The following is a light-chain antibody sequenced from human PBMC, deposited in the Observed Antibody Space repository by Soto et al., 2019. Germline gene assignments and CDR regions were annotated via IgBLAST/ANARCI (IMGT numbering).Light chain of an antibody. Sequence: DSPVTRSPSTLSASVGDSVPITYRASQSISSWLAWYQQKPGKAPKVLIYATSDLQSGVPSRFSGSGSGTDFTLTINSLQPEDFATYYCQLANNFRALTFGGGTKVDIK. CDR3: QLANNFRALT. CDR2: ATS. CDR1: QSISSW. V-gene: IGKV1-12*01. J-gene: IGKJ4*01.